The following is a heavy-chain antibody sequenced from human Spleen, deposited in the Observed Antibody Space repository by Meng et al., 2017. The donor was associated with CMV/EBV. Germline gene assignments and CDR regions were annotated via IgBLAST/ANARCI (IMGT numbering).Heavy chain of an antibody. CDR3: AKGRVDYDFWSGYDY. J-gene: IGHJ4*02. V-gene: IGHV3-9*03. Sequence: SLKISCAASGFTFDDYAMHWGRQAPWKGLEWVSGLSWNSGSRGYADSVKGRFTISRDNAKNSLYLQMNSLRAEDMALYYCAKGRVDYDFWSGYDYWGQGTLVTVSS. CDR1: GFTFDDYA. D-gene: IGHD3-3*01. CDR2: LSWNSGSR.